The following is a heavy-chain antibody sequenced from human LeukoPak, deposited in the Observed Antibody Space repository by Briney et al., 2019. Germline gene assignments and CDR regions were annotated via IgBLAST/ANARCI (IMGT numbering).Heavy chain of an antibody. CDR1: GGSFSGYY. CDR2: ISHSERT. CDR3: ARLRQIVAANADPSSGFDH. D-gene: IGHD6-25*01. V-gene: IGHV4-34*01. J-gene: IGHJ4*02. Sequence: SETLSLTCAVYGGSFSGYYWTSIRQPPGKGLEWIGEISHSERTNSNPSLKSRVTMSLDTSKNQFSLKLTSVTAADTAVYYCARLRQIVAANADPSSGFDHWGQGTLVTVSS.